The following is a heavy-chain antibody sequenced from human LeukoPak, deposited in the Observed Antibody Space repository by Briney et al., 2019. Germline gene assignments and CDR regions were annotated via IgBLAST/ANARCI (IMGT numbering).Heavy chain of an antibody. J-gene: IGHJ3*02. V-gene: IGHV4-39*07. CDR2: IYYSGTT. Sequence: SETLSLTCTVSGGSISSSSYSWGWIRQPPGKGLEWIGSIYYSGTTYYNPSLKSRVTISVDTSKIQFSLKLSSVTAADTAVYYCARVRSKYSFLDAFDIWGQGTMVTVSS. CDR1: GGSISSSSYS. CDR3: ARVRSKYSFLDAFDI. D-gene: IGHD5-18*01.